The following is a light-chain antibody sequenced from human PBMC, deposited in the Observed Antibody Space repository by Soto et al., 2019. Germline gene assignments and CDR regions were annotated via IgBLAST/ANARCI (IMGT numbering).Light chain of an antibody. V-gene: IGKV3-20*01. CDR3: QQYGSSLIT. J-gene: IGKJ5*01. CDR1: QSVSSSY. Sequence: EIVLTQSPGTLSLSPGERATLSCRASQSVSSSYLAWYQQKPGRAPRLLIYAASSRATGIPDRFSGSGSGTDFTLTISRLEPEDFAVYYCQQYGSSLITFGQGTRLEIK. CDR2: AAS.